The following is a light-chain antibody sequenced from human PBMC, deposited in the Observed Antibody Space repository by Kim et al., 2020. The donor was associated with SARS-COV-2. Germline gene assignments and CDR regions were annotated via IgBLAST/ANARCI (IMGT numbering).Light chain of an antibody. Sequence: GQRGTITCSGSNANIGGNSVDWYQHLPGSAPKLLIYNYNQRPSGVPDRFSASKSGSSASLAISGLQSEDEADYYCAAWDDSLNGYVFATGTKVTVL. CDR1: NANIGGNS. CDR3: AAWDDSLNGYV. V-gene: IGLV1-44*01. CDR2: NYN. J-gene: IGLJ1*01.